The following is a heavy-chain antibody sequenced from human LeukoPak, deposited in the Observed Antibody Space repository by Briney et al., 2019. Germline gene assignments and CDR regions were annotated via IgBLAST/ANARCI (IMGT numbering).Heavy chain of an antibody. J-gene: IGHJ4*02. V-gene: IGHV1-18*01. CDR2: ISAYDGNT. Sequence: ASVKVSCKASGYTFTSYSITWVRQPPGQGHEWMGRISAYDGNTNYAQKLQDRVTMTTDTSTSTAYMEMRSLRSDDTAVYYCARAQIDFWSGYYSIWGQGTLVTVSS. D-gene: IGHD3-3*01. CDR1: GYTFTSYS. CDR3: ARAQIDFWSGYYSI.